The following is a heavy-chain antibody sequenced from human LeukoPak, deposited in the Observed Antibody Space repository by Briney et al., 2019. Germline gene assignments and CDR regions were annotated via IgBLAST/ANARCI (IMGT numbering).Heavy chain of an antibody. CDR3: TRRGSTLNWFDP. CDR2: IYPGDSDT. CDR1: GYGFTNYW. D-gene: IGHD5/OR15-5a*01. V-gene: IGHV5-51*01. J-gene: IGHJ5*02. Sequence: GESLKISCKGSGYGFTNYWIAWVRQMPGKGLEWMGIIYPGDSDTRYSPSFQGQVTISADKSISTAYLQWSSLKASDTAIYYCTRRGSTLNWFDPWGQGTLVTVSS.